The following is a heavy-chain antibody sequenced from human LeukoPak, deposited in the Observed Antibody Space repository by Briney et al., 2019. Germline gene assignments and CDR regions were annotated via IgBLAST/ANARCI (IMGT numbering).Heavy chain of an antibody. CDR2: FDPEDGET. CDR1: GYTLTELS. J-gene: IGHJ5*02. CDR3: ATYYYGSVSYYLNNWFDP. V-gene: IGHV1-24*01. D-gene: IGHD3-10*01. Sequence: ASVKVSCKVSGYTLTELSMHWVRQAPGKGLEWMGGFDPEDGETIYAQKFQGRVTMTEDTSTDTAYMELSSLRSEDTAVYYCATYYYGSVSYYLNNWFDPWGQGTLVTVSS.